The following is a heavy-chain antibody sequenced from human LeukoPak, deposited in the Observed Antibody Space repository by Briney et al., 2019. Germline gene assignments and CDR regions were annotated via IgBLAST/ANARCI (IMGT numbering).Heavy chain of an antibody. Sequence: PGGSLRLSCAASGFTFSTHSMSWVRQAPGKGLEWVSSIDSSSSHIYYADSMKGRFTISRDNAKNSLFLQMNSLRAEDTAVYYCARDFRTRLDGYSPPYHFDYWGQGALVTVSS. D-gene: IGHD5-24*01. CDR1: GFTFSTHS. CDR3: ARDFRTRLDGYSPPYHFDY. V-gene: IGHV3-21*01. CDR2: IDSSSSHI. J-gene: IGHJ4*02.